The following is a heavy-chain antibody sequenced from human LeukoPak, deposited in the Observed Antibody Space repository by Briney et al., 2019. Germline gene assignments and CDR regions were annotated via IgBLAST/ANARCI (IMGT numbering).Heavy chain of an antibody. J-gene: IGHJ4*02. Sequence: ASVKVSCKASGYTFTGYYMHWVRQAPGQGLEWMGWINPNSGGTNYVQKFQGRVTMTRDTSISTAYMELSRLRSDDTAVYYCARGMAYYDFWSGYYFDYWGQGTLVTVSS. D-gene: IGHD3-3*01. V-gene: IGHV1-2*02. CDR3: ARGMAYYDFWSGYYFDY. CDR2: INPNSGGT. CDR1: GYTFTGYY.